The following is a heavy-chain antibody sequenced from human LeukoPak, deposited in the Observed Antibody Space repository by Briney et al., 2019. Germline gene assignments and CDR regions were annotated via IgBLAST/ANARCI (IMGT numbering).Heavy chain of an antibody. D-gene: IGHD4-17*01. Sequence: SXKVSCKTSGGTFNNSAISWVRQAPGQGLEWMGGIMPLFGTAGYAQKFQGRVTITKDESTRTVYLELTSLTSDDTAVYYCARDVHGDYGSGWFDPWGQGTLVSVSS. J-gene: IGHJ5*02. V-gene: IGHV1-69*05. CDR1: GGTFNNSA. CDR3: ARDVHGDYGSGWFDP. CDR2: IMPLFGTA.